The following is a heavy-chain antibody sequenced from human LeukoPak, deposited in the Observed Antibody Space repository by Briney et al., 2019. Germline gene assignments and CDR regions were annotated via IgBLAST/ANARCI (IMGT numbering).Heavy chain of an antibody. CDR1: GGTFSSYA. D-gene: IGHD6-13*01. V-gene: IGHV1-69*06. CDR2: IIPIFGTA. Sequence: SVKVSCKASGGTFSSYAISWVRQAPGQGLEWMGGIIPIFGTANYAQKFQGRVTITADKSTSTAYMELSSLRSEDTAVYHCARDLYSSSFKGAFDIWGQGTMVTVSS. J-gene: IGHJ3*02. CDR3: ARDLYSSSFKGAFDI.